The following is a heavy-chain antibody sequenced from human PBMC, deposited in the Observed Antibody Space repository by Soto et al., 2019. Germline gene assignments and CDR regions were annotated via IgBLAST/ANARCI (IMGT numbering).Heavy chain of an antibody. V-gene: IGHV1-8*01. J-gene: IGHJ5*02. CDR3: ARQLGYCTNGVCPGGNWFDP. CDR1: REAYTSYY. D-gene: IGHD2-8*01. Sequence: GASVKASWEACREAYTSYYINWVRHENGQGLEWMGWMNPNSGNTGYAQKFQGRVTMTRNTSISTAYMELSSLRSEDTAVYYCARQLGYCTNGVCPGGNWFDPWGQGTLVTVSS. CDR2: MNPNSGNT.